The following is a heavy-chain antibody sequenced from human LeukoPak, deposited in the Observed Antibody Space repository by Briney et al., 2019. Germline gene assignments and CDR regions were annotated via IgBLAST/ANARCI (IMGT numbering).Heavy chain of an antibody. CDR3: ARSPSLYYFEN. Sequence: GGSLKLSCAASGFPVGRSYMTWVRQAPGKGLDWVSTIDSSGPTYYADYGKGRFTISRDNSKNTLYLLMNSLRIEDTAVYYCARSPSLYYFENWGQGTLVTVSS. J-gene: IGHJ4*02. CDR2: IDSSGPT. V-gene: IGHV3-66*02. CDR1: GFPVGRSY.